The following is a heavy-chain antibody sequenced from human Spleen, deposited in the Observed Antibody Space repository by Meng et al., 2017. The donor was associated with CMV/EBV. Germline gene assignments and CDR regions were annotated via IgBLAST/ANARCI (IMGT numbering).Heavy chain of an antibody. CDR2: IKQDGSEE. J-gene: IGHJ3*01. D-gene: IGHD3-22*01. CDR3: ATQTAIEVAGASAFDV. Sequence: GESLKISCAASGFSFSTYWMNWVRQAPGKGLQWVATIKQDGSEEYYVGSVKGRFTVSRDNSKNTLYLQMTSLRAEDTAIYYCATQTAIEVAGASAFDVWGQGTKVTVSS. V-gene: IGHV3-7*03. CDR1: GFSFSTYW.